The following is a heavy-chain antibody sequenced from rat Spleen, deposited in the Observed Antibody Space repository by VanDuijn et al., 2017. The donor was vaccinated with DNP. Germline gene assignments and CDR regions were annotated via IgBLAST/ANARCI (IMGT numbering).Heavy chain of an antibody. V-gene: IGHV5-25*01. CDR1: GFTFSYYD. D-gene: IGHD1-1*01. CDR3: ARQIYYYSAHYFDY. CDR2: ISDDDSST. Sequence: EVQLVESGGGLMQPGRSMELSCAASGFTFSYYDMAWVRQAPTKGLEWVASISDDDSSTYYRDSVKGRFTISRDNAKSTLYLQMDSLRSEDTATYYCARQIYYYSAHYFDYWGQGVMVTVSS. J-gene: IGHJ2*01.